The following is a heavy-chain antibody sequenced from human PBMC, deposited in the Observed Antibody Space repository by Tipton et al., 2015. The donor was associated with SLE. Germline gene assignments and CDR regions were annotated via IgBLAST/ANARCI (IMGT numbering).Heavy chain of an antibody. V-gene: IGHV4-38-2*02. CDR3: AREYSGSDYRTFDH. CDR1: GYSIRNGYY. J-gene: IGHJ4*02. D-gene: IGHD5-12*01. Sequence: LRLSCNVSGYSIRNGYYWGWIRQAPGKGPEWTGTIHHSGITYYNPSLKSRVTISVDTSKNQFSLKLRSVTAADTAVYYCAREYSGSDYRTFDHWGQGTLVTVSS. CDR2: IHHSGIT.